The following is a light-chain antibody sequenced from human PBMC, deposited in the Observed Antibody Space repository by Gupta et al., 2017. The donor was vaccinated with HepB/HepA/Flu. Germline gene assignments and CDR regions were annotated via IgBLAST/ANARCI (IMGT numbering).Light chain of an antibody. V-gene: IGKV3-20*01. CDR3: QQDGSSLYT. CDR1: QSVRSSY. Sequence: VLTQSPGTLSLSPGVRASLSCRASQSVRSSYLAWYQQKPGQAPRLLIYGSSSRATGIPDRFSGSGSGTDFTLTISRLEPEDFAVYYCQQDGSSLYTFGQGTKLEIK. J-gene: IGKJ2*01. CDR2: GSS.